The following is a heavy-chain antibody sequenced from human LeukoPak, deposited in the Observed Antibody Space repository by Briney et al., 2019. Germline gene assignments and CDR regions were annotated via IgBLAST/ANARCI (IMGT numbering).Heavy chain of an antibody. CDR2: ISYDGSNK. CDR3: ARARGMVRDAFDI. Sequence: GGSLRLSCAASGFTFSSYGMHWVRQAPGKGLEWVAVISYDGSNKYYADSVKGRFAISRDNSKNTLYLQMNSLRAEDAAVYYCARARGMVRDAFDIWGQGTMVTVSS. J-gene: IGHJ3*02. V-gene: IGHV3-30*03. D-gene: IGHD3-10*01. CDR1: GFTFSSYG.